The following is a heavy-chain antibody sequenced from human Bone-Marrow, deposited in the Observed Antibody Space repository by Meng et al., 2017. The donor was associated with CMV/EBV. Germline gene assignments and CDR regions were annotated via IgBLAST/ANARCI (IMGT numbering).Heavy chain of an antibody. D-gene: IGHD1-14*01. CDR3: ARDPGSLDQDADYYYYYGMAV. V-gene: IGHV3-74*01. J-gene: IGHJ6*02. CDR1: GFTFSSYW. Sequence: GESLKISCAASGFTFSSYWMHWVRQAPGKGLVWVSRINSDGSSTSYADSVKGRFTISRDNAKNTLYLQMNSLRAEDTAVYYCARDPGSLDQDADYYYYYGMAVWGQGPTVTVSS. CDR2: INSDGSST.